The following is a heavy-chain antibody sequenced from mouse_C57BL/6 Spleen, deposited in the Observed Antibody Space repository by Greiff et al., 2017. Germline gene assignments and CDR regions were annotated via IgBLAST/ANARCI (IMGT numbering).Heavy chain of an antibody. V-gene: IGHV1-55*01. J-gene: IGHJ3*01. CDR2: IYPGSGCT. D-gene: IGHD2-1*01. CDR3: VRKGYGNAGAY. Sequence: QVQLQQPGAELVKPGASVKMSCKASGYTFTSYWITWVKQRPGQGLEWIGDIYPGSGCTNYNEKFKGKATLTVDTSSSTAYMQLSSLTSEDSAVYCWVRKGYGNAGAYWGQGTLVTVSA. CDR1: GYTFTSYW.